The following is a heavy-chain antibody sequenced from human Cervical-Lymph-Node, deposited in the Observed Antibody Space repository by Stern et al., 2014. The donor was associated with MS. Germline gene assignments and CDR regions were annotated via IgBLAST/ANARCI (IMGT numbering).Heavy chain of an antibody. CDR3: ARGLRGDWNYDAFDY. J-gene: IGHJ4*02. D-gene: IGHD1-7*01. CDR1: GYTFTGQY. Sequence: VPLVESGAEVKKPGASVKVSCKASGYTFTGQYMHWVRQAPGQGLEWMGRINPNRGGPSYAPKFQGRVTMPRDTSLNPASMELSRLTSDDTAMYYCARGLRGDWNYDAFDYWGQGTLVTVSS. V-gene: IGHV1-2*06. CDR2: INPNRGGP.